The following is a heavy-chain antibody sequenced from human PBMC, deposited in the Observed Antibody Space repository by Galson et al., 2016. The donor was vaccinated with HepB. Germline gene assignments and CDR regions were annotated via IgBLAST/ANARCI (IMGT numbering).Heavy chain of an antibody. V-gene: IGHV3-23*01. CDR3: AKDRGLEFHDYHFDF. J-gene: IGHJ4*02. CDR2: VYGGGNDP. CDR1: VFSFSYTW. D-gene: IGHD3-16*01. Sequence: SLRLSCAASVFSFSYTWMNWVRQAPGQGLEWVSSVYGGGNDPTYADSGKGRFTISRHNSKNTLYLQMNNLRAEDTAIYYCAKDRGLEFHDYHFDFWGQGALVTVSS.